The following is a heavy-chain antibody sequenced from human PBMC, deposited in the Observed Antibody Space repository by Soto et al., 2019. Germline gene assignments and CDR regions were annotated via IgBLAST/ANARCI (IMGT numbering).Heavy chain of an antibody. D-gene: IGHD3-10*01. V-gene: IGHV3-30*18. J-gene: IGHJ6*02. CDR3: AKRQENPMVYYYYGMDV. Sequence: PGGSLRLSCAASGFTFSSYGMHWVRQAPGKGLEWVAVISYDGSNKYYADYVKGRFTISRDNSKNTLYLQMNSLRAEDTAVYYCAKRQENPMVYYYYGMDVWAQGTTVTVAS. CDR2: ISYDGSNK. CDR1: GFTFSSYG.